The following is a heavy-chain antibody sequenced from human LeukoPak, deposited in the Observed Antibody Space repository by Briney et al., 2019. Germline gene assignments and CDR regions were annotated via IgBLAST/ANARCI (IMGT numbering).Heavy chain of an antibody. V-gene: IGHV3-23*01. D-gene: IGHD5-18*01. CDR1: GFTFSSYA. J-gene: IGHJ4*02. Sequence: QPGASLRLSCAASGFTFSSYAMSWVRQAPGKGLEWVSAISGSGGSTYYADSVKGRFTISRDNSKNTLYLQMNSLRAEDTAVYYCAKDPGYGYGRGFDYWGQGTLVTVSS. CDR2: ISGSGGST. CDR3: AKDPGYGYGRGFDY.